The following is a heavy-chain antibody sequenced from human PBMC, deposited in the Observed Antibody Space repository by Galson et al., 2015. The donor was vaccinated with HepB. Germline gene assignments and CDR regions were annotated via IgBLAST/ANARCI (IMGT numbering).Heavy chain of an antibody. V-gene: IGHV3-72*01. CDR3: ARVLANYRGLDY. Sequence: SLRLSCAASGFTFSDHYIDWVRQAPGKGLEWVGRIRKKANNYTTEYAASVKGRFTISRDDSKDSLYLQMNSLKSEDTAVYSCARVLANYRGLDYWGQGTLVTVSS. CDR1: GFTFSDHY. CDR2: IRKKANNYTT. D-gene: IGHD4-23*01. J-gene: IGHJ4*02.